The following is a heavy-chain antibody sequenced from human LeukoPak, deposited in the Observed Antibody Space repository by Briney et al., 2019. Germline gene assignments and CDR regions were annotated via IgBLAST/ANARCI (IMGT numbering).Heavy chain of an antibody. Sequence: GGSLRLSCAASEFSVGSNYMTWVRQAPGKGLEWVSLIYSGGSTYYADSVKGRFTISRDNSKNTLYLQMNSLRAEDTAVYYCAREGSSSFWGQGTLVTVSS. D-gene: IGHD6-13*01. CDR3: AREGSSSF. CDR2: IYSGGST. V-gene: IGHV3-66*01. CDR1: EFSVGSNY. J-gene: IGHJ4*02.